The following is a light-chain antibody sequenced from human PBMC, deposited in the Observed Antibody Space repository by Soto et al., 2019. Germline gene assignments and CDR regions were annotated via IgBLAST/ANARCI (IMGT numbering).Light chain of an antibody. CDR1: SSDVGGYNY. Sequence: QSALTQPPSASGSPGQSVAISRTGTSSDVGGYNYVSWYQQHPGKAPKLMIYEVNKRPSGVPDRFSGSKSGNTASLTVSGLQAEDEADYYCSSYAGSRNVFGTGTKVTV. J-gene: IGLJ1*01. CDR3: SSYAGSRNV. V-gene: IGLV2-8*01. CDR2: EVN.